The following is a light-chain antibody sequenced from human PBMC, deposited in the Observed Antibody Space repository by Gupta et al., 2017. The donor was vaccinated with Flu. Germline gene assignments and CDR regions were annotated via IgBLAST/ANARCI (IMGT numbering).Light chain of an antibody. J-gene: IGLJ1*01. CDR1: NIGSKS. Sequence: SYVLTPPPSVSVAPRQTDRITCGGNNIGSKSVHGYQPPPGPAPVLVVYDDSGRPSGIPERFSGSNSGITATLTISRVRAGDEADYYCQVCDGSGDHYVFGTGTKVTVL. V-gene: IGLV3-21*02. CDR2: DDS. CDR3: QVCDGSGDHYV.